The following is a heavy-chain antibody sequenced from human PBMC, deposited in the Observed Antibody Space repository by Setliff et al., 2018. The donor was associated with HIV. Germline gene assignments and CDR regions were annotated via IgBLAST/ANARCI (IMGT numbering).Heavy chain of an antibody. CDR1: GYTFISYA. Sequence: ASVKVSCKASGYTFISYAISWVRQAPGQGLEWMGWISAYSGNTHYAQRLQGRVTMTTDTSTSTAYMDLRSLRSDDMAVYYCAKHPSGWYGDYFFDYWGQGTLVTVSS. V-gene: IGHV1-18*03. D-gene: IGHD4-17*01. CDR2: ISAYSGNT. J-gene: IGHJ4*02. CDR3: AKHPSGWYGDYFFDY.